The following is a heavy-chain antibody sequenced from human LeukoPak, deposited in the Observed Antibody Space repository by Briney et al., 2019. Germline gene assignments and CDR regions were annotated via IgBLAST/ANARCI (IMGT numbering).Heavy chain of an antibody. D-gene: IGHD6-19*01. V-gene: IGHV3-53*01. Sequence: GGSLRLSCAASGFTFSSYAMSWVRQAPGKGLEWVSVIYSGGSTYYADSVKGRFTISRDNSKNTLYLQMNSLRAEDTAVYYCASRIPTKYSSGWYYFDYWGQGTLVTVSS. CDR3: ASRIPTKYSSGWYYFDY. CDR2: IYSGGST. J-gene: IGHJ4*02. CDR1: GFTFSSYA.